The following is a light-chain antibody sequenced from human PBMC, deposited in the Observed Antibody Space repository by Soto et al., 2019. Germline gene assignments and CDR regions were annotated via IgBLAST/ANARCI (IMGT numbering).Light chain of an antibody. Sequence: QSALTQPPSVSGAPGQRVTISCTGSSSNIGAGYDVHWYQQLPGTAPKLLIYGNSNRPSGVPDRFSGSKSGTSASLAITGLQAEDEADYYCQSYDNSTGVFGTGTKVTVL. V-gene: IGLV1-40*01. CDR3: QSYDNSTGV. CDR2: GNS. J-gene: IGLJ1*01. CDR1: SSNIGAGYD.